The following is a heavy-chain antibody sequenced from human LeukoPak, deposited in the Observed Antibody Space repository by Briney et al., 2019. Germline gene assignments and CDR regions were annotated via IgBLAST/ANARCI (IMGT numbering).Heavy chain of an antibody. CDR1: GFTFSSYG. Sequence: VQPGGSLRLSCAASGFTFSSYGMHWVRQAPGKGLEWVALILYDGSNQYYADSMKGRFTISRDDSKNTLYLQMNSLRAEDTAVYYCAKDDTSGYFYIDYWGQGTLVTVSS. CDR3: AKDDTSGYFYIDY. CDR2: ILYDGSNQ. V-gene: IGHV3-30*18. J-gene: IGHJ4*02. D-gene: IGHD3-22*01.